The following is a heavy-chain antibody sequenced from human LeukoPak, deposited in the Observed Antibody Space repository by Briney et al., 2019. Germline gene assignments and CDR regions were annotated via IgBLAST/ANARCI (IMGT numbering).Heavy chain of an antibody. D-gene: IGHD3-3*01. J-gene: IGHJ3*02. CDR3: ARDSMDSITIFGVIIINAFDI. CDR1: GGTFSSYA. Sequence: SVKVSCKASGGTFSSYAINWVRQAPGQGLEWMGGIIPIFGTANYAQKFQGRVTITADESTSTAYMELSSLRSEDTAVYYCARDSMDSITIFGVIIINAFDIWGQGTMVTVSS. V-gene: IGHV1-69*13. CDR2: IIPIFGTA.